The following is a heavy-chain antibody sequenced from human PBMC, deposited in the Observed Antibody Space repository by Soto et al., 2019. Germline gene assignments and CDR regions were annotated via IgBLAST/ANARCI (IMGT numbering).Heavy chain of an antibody. Sequence: ASVKVSCKASGYTFTAYPMQWLRQAPGQRLEWMGWINAGNGNTKYSQSFQDRVSITSDTSGSTAYMELSSLRSEDTAVYYCARRSGSYGIDDWGQGTQVTVSS. D-gene: IGHD3-3*01. CDR2: INAGNGNT. CDR3: ARRSGSYGIDD. V-gene: IGHV1-3*01. J-gene: IGHJ4*02. CDR1: GYTFTAYP.